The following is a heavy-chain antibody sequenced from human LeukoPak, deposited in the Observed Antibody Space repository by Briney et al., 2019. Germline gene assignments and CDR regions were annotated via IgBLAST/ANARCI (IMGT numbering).Heavy chain of an antibody. CDR2: VNPNSGDT. CDR1: GYTFANYY. D-gene: IGHD1-26*01. J-gene: IGHJ4*02. V-gene: IGHV1-2*02. Sequence: ASVKVSCKPSGYTFANYYILWVRQAPGQGLEWMGWVNPNSGDTYYAQKFQGRVTMTRDTSISTAFIELSRLRSDDTALYYCARGRRILVGDTNAGDFFDYWGQGTLVTVSS. CDR3: ARGRRILVGDTNAGDFFDY.